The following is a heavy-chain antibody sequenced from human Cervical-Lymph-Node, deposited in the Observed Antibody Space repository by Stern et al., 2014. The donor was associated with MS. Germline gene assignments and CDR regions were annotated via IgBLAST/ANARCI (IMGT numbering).Heavy chain of an antibody. V-gene: IGHV1-69*09. Sequence: VQLVESGAEVKKPGSSVKVSCTASGVTFSSASITWVRQAPGQGLAWMGRIIPFRGTKYAQKFQGRLTISADKSTSTAYMELTSLTSEDTAVYYGARFSGPYGSFDYWGQGTLVTVSS. CDR2: IIPFRGT. CDR1: GVTFSSAS. J-gene: IGHJ4*02. CDR3: ARFSGPYGSFDY. D-gene: IGHD1-26*01.